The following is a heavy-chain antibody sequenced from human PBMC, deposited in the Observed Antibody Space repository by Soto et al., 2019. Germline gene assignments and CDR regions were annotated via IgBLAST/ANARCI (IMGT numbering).Heavy chain of an antibody. D-gene: IGHD2-15*01. V-gene: IGHV3-30-3*01. Sequence: PGGSLRLSCAACGFTFSSYAMHWVRQAPGKGLEWVAVISYDGSNKYYADSVKGRFTISRDNSKNTLYLQMNSLRAEDTAVYYCARNLVAAPYYFDYWGQGTLVTVSS. CDR1: GFTFSSYA. CDR2: ISYDGSNK. CDR3: ARNLVAAPYYFDY. J-gene: IGHJ4*02.